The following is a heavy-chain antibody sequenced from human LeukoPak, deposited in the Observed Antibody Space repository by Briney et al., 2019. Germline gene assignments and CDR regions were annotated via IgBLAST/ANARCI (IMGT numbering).Heavy chain of an antibody. J-gene: IGHJ4*02. CDR3: VRHDGRGGATMGSLDS. V-gene: IGHV4-39*01. D-gene: IGHD5-12*01. CDR1: GGSISGGSHH. CDR2: LYLSRTT. Sequence: SETPSLTCTVSGGSISGGSHHWGWFRQSPGKGLEWIGSLYLSRTTYYNPSLSSRVTISVDTSKNQFSLQLNSVTAADTAVYYCVRHDGRGGATMGSLDSWGQGSLVTVSS.